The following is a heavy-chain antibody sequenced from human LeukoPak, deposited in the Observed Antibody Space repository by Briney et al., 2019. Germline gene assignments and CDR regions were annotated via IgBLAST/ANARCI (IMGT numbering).Heavy chain of an antibody. V-gene: IGHV3-74*01. CDR3: ARARNYGDWYYFDY. D-gene: IGHD4-17*01. Sequence: GGSLRLSCVASGFALRNYWMYWVRQGPGKGLVWLSRINPDGSTTTYADSVKGRFTISRDNSKNTLYLQMNSLRAEDTAVYYCARARNYGDWYYFDYWGQGTLVTVSS. CDR1: GFALRNYW. CDR2: INPDGSTT. J-gene: IGHJ4*02.